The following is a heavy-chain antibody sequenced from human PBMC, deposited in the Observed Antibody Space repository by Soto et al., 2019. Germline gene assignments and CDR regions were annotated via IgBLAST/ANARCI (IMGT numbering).Heavy chain of an antibody. V-gene: IGHV3-23*01. D-gene: IGHD6-19*01. CDR1: GFTFSSYA. Sequence: EVQLLESGGGLVQPGGSLRLSCAASGFTFSSYAMSWVRQAPGKGLEWVSAISGSGGSTYYADSVKGRFTISRDNSKNTLYLQMNSLGAEDKAVYYCAKTGRRAVAGGGDYYYYGMDVWGQGTTVTVSS. CDR3: AKTGRRAVAGGGDYYYYGMDV. CDR2: ISGSGGST. J-gene: IGHJ6*02.